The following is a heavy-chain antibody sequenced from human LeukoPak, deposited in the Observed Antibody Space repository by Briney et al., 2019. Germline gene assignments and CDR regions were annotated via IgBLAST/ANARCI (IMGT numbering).Heavy chain of an antibody. CDR1: GYSISSGYY. J-gene: IGHJ4*02. V-gene: IGHV4-38-2*01. D-gene: IGHD3-3*01. CDR3: AGTYYDFWSGYQTSDY. Sequence: PSETLSLXCAVSGYSISSGYYWGWIRQPPGKGLEWIGSIYHSGSTYYNPSLKSRVTISVDTSKNQFPLKLSSVTAADTAVYYCAGTYYDFWSGYQTSDYWGQGTLVTVSS. CDR2: IYHSGST.